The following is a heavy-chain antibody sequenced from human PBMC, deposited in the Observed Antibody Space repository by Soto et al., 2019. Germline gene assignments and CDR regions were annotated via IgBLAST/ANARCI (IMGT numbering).Heavy chain of an antibody. D-gene: IGHD3-3*01. CDR3: AGLPTYYDFWSGRSNWFDP. J-gene: IGHJ5*02. Sequence: SETLSLTCSVSGASIYNGGYFWSWIRQSPGKGLEWIGHIHNSGSPYNNPSLKSRVTISADTSMNQFSLTLSSVTAADTAVYYCAGLPTYYDFWSGRSNWFDPWGQGTLVTVSS. CDR1: GASIYNGGYF. V-gene: IGHV4-30-4*01. CDR2: IHNSGSP.